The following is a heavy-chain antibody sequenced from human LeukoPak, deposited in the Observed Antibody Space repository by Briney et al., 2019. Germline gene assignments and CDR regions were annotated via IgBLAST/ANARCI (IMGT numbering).Heavy chain of an antibody. CDR3: ARVRYFDWLGPFDY. CDR1: GFTFSNYE. J-gene: IGHJ4*02. Sequence: GGSLRLSCAASGFTFSNYEMNWVRQAPGKGLEWVSYISDSGTTIYYGDSVKGRFTISRDNAKKSLYLQMNSLRAEDTAVYYCARVRYFDWLGPFDYWGQGTLVTVSS. CDR2: ISDSGTTI. D-gene: IGHD3-9*01. V-gene: IGHV3-48*03.